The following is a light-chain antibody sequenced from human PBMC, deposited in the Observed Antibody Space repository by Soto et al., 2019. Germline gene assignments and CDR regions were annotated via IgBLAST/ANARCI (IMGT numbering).Light chain of an antibody. J-gene: IGKJ4*01. CDR1: QTVRNNY. V-gene: IGKV3-20*01. CDR2: DAS. Sequence: MTQSPATRSLSPGERAALSCMSSQTVRNNYLAWYQQKPGQAPRLLIYDASSRATGIPDRFSGSGSATDFTLTISRLEPEDLAVYHCQQYVSIPLTFGGGTKVDI. CDR3: QQYVSIPLT.